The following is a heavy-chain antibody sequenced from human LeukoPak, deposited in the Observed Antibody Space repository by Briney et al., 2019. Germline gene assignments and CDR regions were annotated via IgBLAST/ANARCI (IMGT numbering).Heavy chain of an antibody. CDR1: GGSISSGGYY. Sequence: SETLSLTCTVSGGSISSGGYYWSWIRQPPGKGLEWIGEINHSGSTNYNPSLKSRVTISVDTSKNQFSLKLSSVTAAGTAVYYCARGGIVVVPAASLHYFDYWGQGTLVTVSS. CDR3: ARGGIVVVPAASLHYFDY. J-gene: IGHJ4*02. V-gene: IGHV4-39*07. D-gene: IGHD2-2*01. CDR2: INHSGST.